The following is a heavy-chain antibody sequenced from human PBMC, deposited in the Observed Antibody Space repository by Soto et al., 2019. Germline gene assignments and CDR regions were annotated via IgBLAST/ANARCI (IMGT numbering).Heavy chain of an antibody. CDR1: EFTFSNYA. J-gene: IGHJ5*02. CDR3: ARCAVLSTTSGGWCNWFDP. Sequence: EVQLLESGGGLVQPGGSLRLSCTASEFTFSNYAMSWVRQAPGKGLEWVSAISASGAATYYVDSVKGRFTISRDNSKKPLYVQMNSLRAEYTGVYYCARCAVLSTTSGGWCNWFDPWGQGNLVTVDS. V-gene: IGHV3-23*01. D-gene: IGHD2-21*01. CDR2: ISASGAAT.